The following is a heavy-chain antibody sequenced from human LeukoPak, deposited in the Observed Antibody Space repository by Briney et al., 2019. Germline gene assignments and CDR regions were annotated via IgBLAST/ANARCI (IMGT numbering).Heavy chain of an antibody. V-gene: IGHV3-48*02. Sequence: GGSLRLSCGASAFTFSTDDMNWVRQAPGKGLEWLSYFSSSSGIIYYADSVRGRFTVSRDTAKNSVFLQMDSLRDDDTAVYYCARGVSGSYSPFGYWGQGTLVTVSS. CDR3: ARGVSGSYSPFGY. J-gene: IGHJ4*02. CDR2: FSSSSGII. D-gene: IGHD1-26*01. CDR1: AFTFSTDD.